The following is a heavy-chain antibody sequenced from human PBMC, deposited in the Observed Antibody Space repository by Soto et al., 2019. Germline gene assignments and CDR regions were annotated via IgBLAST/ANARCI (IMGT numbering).Heavy chain of an antibody. CDR1: GGSISSYY. V-gene: IGHV4-59*12. Sequence: QVQLQESGPGLVKPSETLSLTCTVSGGSISSYYWSWIRQPPGKGLEWLGYIYYSGSTNYNPPLNSRVNISVDTSKNQFSLKLRSVTAADTAVYYCARDGYYDSSGDDAFDIWGQGTMVTVSS. CDR3: ARDGYYDSSGDDAFDI. CDR2: IYYSGST. D-gene: IGHD3-22*01. J-gene: IGHJ3*02.